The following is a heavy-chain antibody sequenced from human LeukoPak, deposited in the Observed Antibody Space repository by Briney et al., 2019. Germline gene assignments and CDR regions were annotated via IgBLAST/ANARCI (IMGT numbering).Heavy chain of an antibody. Sequence: GGSLRLSCAASGFTFSSYAMSWVRQAPGKGLEWVSAISGSGGSTYYADSVKGRFTISRDNSENTLYLQMNSLRAEDTAVYYCAKDSGVWFGESPFDYWGQGTLVTVSS. CDR2: ISGSGGST. CDR3: AKDSGVWFGESPFDY. D-gene: IGHD3-10*01. J-gene: IGHJ4*02. CDR1: GFTFSSYA. V-gene: IGHV3-23*01.